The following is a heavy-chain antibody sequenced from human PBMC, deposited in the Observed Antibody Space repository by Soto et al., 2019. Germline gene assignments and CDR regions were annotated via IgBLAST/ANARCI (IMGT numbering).Heavy chain of an antibody. V-gene: IGHV3-53*01. Sequence: GGSLRLSCAASGFTVSSNYMSWVRQAPGKGLEWVSVIYSGGSTYYADSVKGRFTISRDNSKNTLYLQMNSLRAEDTAVYYCATGLWFGELLPLDYWGQGTLVTVSS. D-gene: IGHD3-10*01. CDR3: ATGLWFGELLPLDY. CDR1: GFTVSSNY. J-gene: IGHJ4*02. CDR2: IYSGGST.